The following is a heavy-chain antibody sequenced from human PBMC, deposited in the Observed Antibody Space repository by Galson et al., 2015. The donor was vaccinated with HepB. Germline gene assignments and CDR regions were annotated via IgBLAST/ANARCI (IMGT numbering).Heavy chain of an antibody. CDR3: ARGGYCSSTSCRQKYYYYGMDV. Sequence: SVKVSCKASGYTFTSYGISWVRQAPGQGLEWMGWISAYNGNTNYAQKLQGRVTMTTDTSTSTAYMELRSLRSDDTAVYYCARGGYCSSTSCRQKYYYYGMDVWGQGTTVTVSS. CDR2: ISAYNGNT. CDR1: GYTFTSYG. J-gene: IGHJ6*02. V-gene: IGHV1-18*04. D-gene: IGHD2-2*01.